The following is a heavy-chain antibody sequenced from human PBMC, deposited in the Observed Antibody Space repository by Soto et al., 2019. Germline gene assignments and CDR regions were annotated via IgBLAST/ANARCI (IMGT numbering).Heavy chain of an antibody. CDR1: GYTFTSYG. Sequence: QVQLVQSGAEVKKPGASVKVSCKASGYTFTSYGISWVRQAPGQGLEWMGWISAYNGNTNYAQKHQVRVTMTTDTSTSIAYMELRSLRSDDTAVYYCASADIVVVPAAKAFDYWGQGTLVTVSS. V-gene: IGHV1-18*01. J-gene: IGHJ4*02. CDR2: ISAYNGNT. CDR3: ASADIVVVPAAKAFDY. D-gene: IGHD2-2*01.